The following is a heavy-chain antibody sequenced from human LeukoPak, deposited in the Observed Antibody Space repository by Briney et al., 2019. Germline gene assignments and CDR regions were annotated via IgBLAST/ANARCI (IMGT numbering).Heavy chain of an antibody. CDR2: INHSGST. V-gene: IGHV4-34*01. D-gene: IGHD1-26*01. CDR3: ARGSGSYYRGRSFDY. CDR1: GGSFSGYY. J-gene: IGHJ4*02. Sequence: PSETLSLTCAVYGGSFSGYYWSWIRQPPGKGLEWIGEINHSGSTNYNPSLKSRVTISVDTSKNQFSLKLSSVTAADTAVYYCARGSGSYYRGRSFDYWGQGTLVTVSS.